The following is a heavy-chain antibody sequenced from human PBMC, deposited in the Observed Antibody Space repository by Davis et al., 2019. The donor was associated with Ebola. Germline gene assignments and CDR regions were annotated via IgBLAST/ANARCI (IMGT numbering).Heavy chain of an antibody. CDR2: IREEDSEK. Sequence: PGGSLRLSCAVSGFTLSSYWMMWVRQAPGKGLEWVANIREEDSEKSYGDSVRGRFTISSDNDKSVLFLQMNNLRVEDTAIYYCTRGLYNSQYGGHAFWGQGTLVTVST. D-gene: IGHD4-23*01. V-gene: IGHV3-7*01. J-gene: IGHJ4*02. CDR3: TRGLYNSQYGGHAF. CDR1: GFTLSSYW.